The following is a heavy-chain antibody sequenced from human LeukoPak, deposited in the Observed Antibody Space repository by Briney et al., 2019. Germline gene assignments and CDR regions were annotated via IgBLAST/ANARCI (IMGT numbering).Heavy chain of an antibody. D-gene: IGHD3-22*01. CDR1: GFTFSSYS. CDR3: LLYDSSGDDAFDI. V-gene: IGHV3-48*02. J-gene: IGHJ3*02. Sequence: PGGSLRLSCAASGFTFSSYSMNWVRQAPGKGLEWVSYISSSSSTIYYADSVKGRFTISRDNAKNSLYLQMNSMRDEDTAVYYCLLYDSSGDDAFDIWGQGTMVTVSS. CDR2: ISSSSSTI.